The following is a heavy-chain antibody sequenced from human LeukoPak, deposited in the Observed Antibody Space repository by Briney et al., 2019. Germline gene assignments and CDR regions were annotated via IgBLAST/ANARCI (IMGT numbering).Heavy chain of an antibody. CDR1: GFTFSSYS. CDR3: ARVRLMSIAAAGRDIYYYGMDV. V-gene: IGHV3-21*04. J-gene: IGHJ6*02. Sequence: PGGSLRLSCAASGFTFSSYSMNWVRQAPGKGLEWVSSISSSSSYIYYADSVKGRFTISRDNAKNSLYLQMNSLRAEDTAVYYCARVRLMSIAAAGRDIYYYGMDVWGQGTTVTVSS. D-gene: IGHD6-13*01. CDR2: ISSSSSYI.